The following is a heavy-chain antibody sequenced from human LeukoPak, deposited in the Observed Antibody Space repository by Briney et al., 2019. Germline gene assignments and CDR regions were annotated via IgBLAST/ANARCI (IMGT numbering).Heavy chain of an antibody. CDR3: AKRVTVTTKYFDS. D-gene: IGHD4-17*01. CDR2: IGTGGET. J-gene: IGHJ4*02. CDR1: GFIFSAYA. V-gene: IGHV3-23*01. Sequence: GGSLRLSCAASGFIFSAYAMSWVRQAPGQGLEWISVIGTGGETHYAESVRGRFTISRSNFKNTLYLQTNSLRAEDTAVYYCAKRVTVTTKYFDSWGQGTLVTVSS.